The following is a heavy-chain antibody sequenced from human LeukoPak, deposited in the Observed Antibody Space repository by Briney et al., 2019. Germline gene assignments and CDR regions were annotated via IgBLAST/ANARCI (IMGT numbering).Heavy chain of an antibody. CDR1: GYTFTGYY. J-gene: IGHJ5*02. V-gene: IGHV1-2*02. CDR3: ARDLKDSSGPNWFDP. CDR2: INPNSGGT. Sequence: ASVKVSCKASGYTFTGYYMHWVRQAPGQGLEWMGWINPNSGGTNYAQKFQGRVTMTRDTSISTAYMELSRLRSDDTAVYYCARDLKDSSGPNWFDPWGQGTLVTVSS. D-gene: IGHD3-22*01.